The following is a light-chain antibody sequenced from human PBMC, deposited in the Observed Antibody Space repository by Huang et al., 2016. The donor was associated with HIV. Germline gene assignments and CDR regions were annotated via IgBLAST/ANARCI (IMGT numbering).Light chain of an antibody. CDR2: ATS. V-gene: IGKV1-39*01. CDR1: QSINTY. CDR3: QQSFSTPPT. J-gene: IGKJ2*01. Sequence: DIQMNQSPSSLSASVGDRVTITCQASQSINTYLNWYQKKPGKAPNLLISATSSLHSGVPSRFSGSGSGTDFTLTISSLQPEDFATYYCQQSFSTPPTFGQGTNLDIK.